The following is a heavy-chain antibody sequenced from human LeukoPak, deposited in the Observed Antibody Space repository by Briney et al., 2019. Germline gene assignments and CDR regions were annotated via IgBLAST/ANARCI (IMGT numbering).Heavy chain of an antibody. D-gene: IGHD2-2*01. CDR2: ISYDGRNK. J-gene: IGHJ4*02. CDR1: GFTFNNYG. V-gene: IGHV3-30*18. Sequence: GGSLRLSCAASGFTFNNYGMHWVRQAPGKGLEWVAVISYDGRNKHYPDSVKGRFTISRDISTNTLWLQMDSLRTEDTAVYYCAKGPLRGTAAAIDYWGQGTLVTVSS. CDR3: AKGPLRGTAAAIDY.